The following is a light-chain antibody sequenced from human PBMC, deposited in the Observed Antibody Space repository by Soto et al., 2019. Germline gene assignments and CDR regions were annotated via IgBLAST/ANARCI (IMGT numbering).Light chain of an antibody. CDR3: QQYGSSPWT. V-gene: IGKV3-20*01. CDR1: QSVSSGY. Sequence: DIVLTQSPGTLSLSPGERATLSCRASQSVSSGYLAWYQQNPGQAPRLLIYGASTRATRIPNRISGSGSGKAFTLTISRLEHEDFAFYYCQQYGSSPWTFGQGTKVEIQ. CDR2: GAS. J-gene: IGKJ1*01.